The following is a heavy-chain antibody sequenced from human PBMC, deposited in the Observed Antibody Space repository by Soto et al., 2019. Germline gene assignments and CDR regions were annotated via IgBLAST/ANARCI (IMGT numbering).Heavy chain of an antibody. CDR3: ARAPGAGIVVVPASYYYYYYGMDV. Sequence: SPVQGLEWMGCINPNSGGTNYAQKFQGRVTMTRDTSISTAYMELSRLRSDDTAVYYCARAPGAGIVVVPASYYYYYYGMDVWGQGNAV. V-gene: IGHV1-2*02. CDR2: INPNSGGT. D-gene: IGHD2-2*01. J-gene: IGHJ6*02.